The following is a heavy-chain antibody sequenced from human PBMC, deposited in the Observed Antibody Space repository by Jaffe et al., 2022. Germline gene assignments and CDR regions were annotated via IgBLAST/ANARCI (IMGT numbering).Heavy chain of an antibody. D-gene: IGHD6-19*01. CDR2: IGTAGDT. Sequence: EVQLVESGGGLVQPGGSLRLSCAASGFTFSSYDMHWVRQATGKGLEWVSAIGTAGDTYYPGSVKGRFTISRENAKNSLYLQMNSLRAGDTAVYYCARGNQLAGLYYFDYWGQGTLVTVSS. CDR1: GFTFSSYD. V-gene: IGHV3-13*01. J-gene: IGHJ4*02. CDR3: ARGNQLAGLYYFDY.